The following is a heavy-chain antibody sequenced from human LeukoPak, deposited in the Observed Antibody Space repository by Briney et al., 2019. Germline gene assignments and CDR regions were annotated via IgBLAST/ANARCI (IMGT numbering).Heavy chain of an antibody. D-gene: IGHD3-3*01. CDR2: IYYSGST. Sequence: SETLSLTYTVSGGSISSSIYYWGWIRQPPGKGLEWIGSIYYSGSTYYNPSLKSRVTISVDTSKNQFSLKLSSVTAADTAVYYCARHRFLEWLPEEYYFDYWGQGTLVTVSS. CDR1: GGSISSSIYY. CDR3: ARHRFLEWLPEEYYFDY. J-gene: IGHJ4*02. V-gene: IGHV4-39*01.